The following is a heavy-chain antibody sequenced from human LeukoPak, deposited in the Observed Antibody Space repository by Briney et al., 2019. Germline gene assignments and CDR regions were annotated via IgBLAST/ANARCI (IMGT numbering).Heavy chain of an antibody. CDR1: GFTVSSNY. V-gene: IGHV3-66*04. D-gene: IGHD3-22*01. CDR3: ARREYDYDSPFDY. CDR2: IYSGGSK. Sequence: GGSLRLSCAVSGFTVSSNYMSWVRQAPGKGLEWVSLIYSGGSKYYADSVKGGFTISSGNSKKTLYLQINSLRAEDTSVNYCARREYDYDSPFDYWGQGTLVTVSS. J-gene: IGHJ4*02.